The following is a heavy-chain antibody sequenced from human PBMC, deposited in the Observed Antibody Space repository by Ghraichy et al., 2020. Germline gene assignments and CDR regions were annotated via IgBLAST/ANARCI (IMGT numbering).Heavy chain of an antibody. J-gene: IGHJ4*02. CDR3: ARTISSGWYYFDY. V-gene: IGHV1-69*06. D-gene: IGHD6-19*01. Sequence: SVKVSCKASGGTFSSYAISWVRQAPGQGLEWMGGIIPIFGTANYAQKFQGRVTITADKSTSTAYMELSSLRSEDTAVYYCARTISSGWYYFDYWGQGTLVTVSS. CDR1: GGTFSSYA. CDR2: IIPIFGTA.